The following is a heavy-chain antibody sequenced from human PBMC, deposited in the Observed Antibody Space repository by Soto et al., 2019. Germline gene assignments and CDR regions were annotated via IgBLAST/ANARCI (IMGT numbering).Heavy chain of an antibody. J-gene: IGHJ4*02. CDR1: DDSINSDKYY. CDR2: IYYSGST. D-gene: IGHD6-19*01. Sequence: PSETLSLTCSVSDDSINSDKYYWGWIRQHPGKGLEWIGYIYYSGSTYYNPSLKSRVTISVDTSKNQFSLQLNSVTPEDTAVYYCARDRYSSGWPLDYWGQGTLVTVSS. V-gene: IGHV4-31*03. CDR3: ARDRYSSGWPLDY.